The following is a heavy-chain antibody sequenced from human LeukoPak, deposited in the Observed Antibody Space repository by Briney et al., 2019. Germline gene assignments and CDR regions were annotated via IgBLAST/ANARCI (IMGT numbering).Heavy chain of an antibody. CDR3: ARHTGWAFDI. D-gene: IGHD7-27*01. J-gene: IGHJ3*02. V-gene: IGHV4-34*01. CDR2: IHHSGGT. CDR1: GGSFSGW. Sequence: SETLSLTCAVYGGSFSGWWSWIRQPPGKGLEWIGEIHHSGGTKYNPSLRSLDTISVDTSKRQISLKMTSVTAADTAIYYCARHTGWAFDIWGQGTVVTVSS.